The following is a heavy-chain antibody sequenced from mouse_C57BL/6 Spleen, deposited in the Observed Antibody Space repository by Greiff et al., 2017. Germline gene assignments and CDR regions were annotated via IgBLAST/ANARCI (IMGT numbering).Heavy chain of an antibody. D-gene: IGHD1-1*01. CDR3: ARTMDYVSSLYAMDY. J-gene: IGHJ4*01. CDR2: IYPGDGDT. Sequence: QVQLQQSGPELVKPGASVKISCKASGYAFSSSWMNWVKQRPGKGLEWIGRIYPGDGDTNYNGKFKGKATLTADKSSSTTYMQLSSLTSEDSAVYFCARTMDYVSSLYAMDYWGQGTSVTVSS. V-gene: IGHV1-82*01. CDR1: GYAFSSSW.